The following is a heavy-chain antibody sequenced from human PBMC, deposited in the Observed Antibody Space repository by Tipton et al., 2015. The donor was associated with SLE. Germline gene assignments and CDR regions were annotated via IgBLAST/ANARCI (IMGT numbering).Heavy chain of an antibody. CDR2: INPSGGSA. CDR3: ARDGGDDGSYDFGYYMDV. D-gene: IGHD4-17*01. CDR1: GYTFTGHY. J-gene: IGHJ6*03. Sequence: QLVQSGAEVKKPGASVQLSCKASGYTFTGHYIHWVRQAPGQGPEWMGMINPSGGSATLAQTFEGRITMTRDTSTSTVYMEVRGLRLDDTGVYFCARDGGDDGSYDFGYYMDVWGKGSTVAVSS. V-gene: IGHV1-46*01.